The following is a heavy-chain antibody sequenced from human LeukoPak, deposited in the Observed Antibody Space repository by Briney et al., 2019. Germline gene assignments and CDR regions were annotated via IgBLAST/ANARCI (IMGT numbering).Heavy chain of an antibody. D-gene: IGHD3-16*01. CDR1: GYTFTSYA. Sequence: ASVKVSCKASGYTFTSYAISWVRQAPGQGLEWMGWISAYNGNTNYAQKLQGRVTMTTGTSTSTAYMELRSLRSDDTAVYYCARDRLWGEDDAFDIWGQGTMVTVSS. CDR2: ISAYNGNT. CDR3: ARDRLWGEDDAFDI. J-gene: IGHJ3*02. V-gene: IGHV1-18*01.